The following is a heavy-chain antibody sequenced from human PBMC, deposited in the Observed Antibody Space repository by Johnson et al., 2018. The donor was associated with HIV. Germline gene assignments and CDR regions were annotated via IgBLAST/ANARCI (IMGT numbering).Heavy chain of an antibody. CDR1: GFTFSSYA. D-gene: IGHD6-13*01. Sequence: VQLVESGGGVVQPGRSLRLSCAASGFTFSSYAMHWVRQAPGKGLEWVAVISYDGSNKYYADSVKGRFTISRDNSKNTLYLQMNSLRAEDTAVYYCAKDTPWAAAGRGAFDIWGQGTMVTVSS. CDR2: ISYDGSNK. V-gene: IGHV3-30-3*01. CDR3: AKDTPWAAAGRGAFDI. J-gene: IGHJ3*02.